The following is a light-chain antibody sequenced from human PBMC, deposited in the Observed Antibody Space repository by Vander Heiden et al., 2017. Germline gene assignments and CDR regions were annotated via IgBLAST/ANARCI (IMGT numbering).Light chain of an antibody. V-gene: IGLV3-1*01. Sequence: SSELPQPPSVSVSPGQTASITCSGDKLGDKYAYWYQQKPGQSPVLVIYQDSKRPSGIPERFSGSNSGNTATLTISGTQAMDEADYYCQAWDSSTVVFGGGTKLTVL. J-gene: IGLJ2*01. CDR1: KLGDKY. CDR2: QDS. CDR3: QAWDSSTVV.